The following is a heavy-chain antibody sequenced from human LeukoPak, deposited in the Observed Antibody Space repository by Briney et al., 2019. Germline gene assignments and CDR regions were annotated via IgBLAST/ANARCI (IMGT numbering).Heavy chain of an antibody. D-gene: IGHD6-13*01. CDR2: INWNGGSK. V-gene: IGHV3-20*04. Sequence: GGSLRLSCAASGFTFDDYGMSWVRQAPGKGLEWVSGINWNGGSKGYADSVKGRFTISRDNAKNSLYLQMNSLRAEDTAVYYCASDKTAQLDNYYYYMDVWGKGTTVTISS. CDR3: ASDKTAQLDNYYYYMDV. CDR1: GFTFDDYG. J-gene: IGHJ6*03.